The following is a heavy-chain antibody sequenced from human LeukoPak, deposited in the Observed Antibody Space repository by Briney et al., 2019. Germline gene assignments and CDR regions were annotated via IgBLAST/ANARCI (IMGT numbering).Heavy chain of an antibody. Sequence: PSETLSLTCTVSGGFISSSSYYWGWIRQPPGKGLEWIGSIYYSGSTYYNPSLKSRVTISVDTSKNQFSLKLSSVTAADTAVYYCARVLVTIFGVVITHDAFDIWGQGTMVTVSS. V-gene: IGHV4-39*07. J-gene: IGHJ3*02. CDR3: ARVLVTIFGVVITHDAFDI. CDR2: IYYSGST. D-gene: IGHD3-3*01. CDR1: GGFISSSSYY.